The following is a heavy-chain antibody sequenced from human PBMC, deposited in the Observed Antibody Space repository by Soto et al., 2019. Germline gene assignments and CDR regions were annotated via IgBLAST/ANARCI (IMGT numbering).Heavy chain of an antibody. CDR3: AKDFPPYSGTYCDS. CDR1: GFSFHSYG. CDR2: LAYDGSKA. Sequence: QVQLVESGGGVIKPGKSVTLSSAASGFSFHSYGMHWIREAPGKGLEWLAFLAYDGSKAKYADTTKERFVISRDNSKKTVYLEIDGLRGEDTAVYYCAKDFPPYSGTYCDSWGQGTLVTVSS. D-gene: IGHD1-26*01. J-gene: IGHJ4*02. V-gene: IGHV3-30*18.